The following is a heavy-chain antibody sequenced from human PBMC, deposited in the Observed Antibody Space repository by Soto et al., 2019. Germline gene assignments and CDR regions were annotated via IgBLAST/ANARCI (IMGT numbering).Heavy chain of an antibody. J-gene: IGHJ4*02. Sequence: PGGSLRLSCVASGFPFRTYAMGWVRQAPGKGLEWVSSIVGTGSTALYGDSVKGRFTISRDNSKNVLYLEMKSLRVDDTAVYYCAKPKGVLGNYFASWGQGTLVTVSS. D-gene: IGHD7-27*01. CDR2: IVGTGSTA. CDR3: AKPKGVLGNYFAS. V-gene: IGHV3-23*05. CDR1: GFPFRTYA.